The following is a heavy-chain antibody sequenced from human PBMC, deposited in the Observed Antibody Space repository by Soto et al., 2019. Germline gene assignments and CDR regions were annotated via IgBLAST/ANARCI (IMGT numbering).Heavy chain of an antibody. D-gene: IGHD6-25*01. CDR3: ARYWGTGFHQLDS. CDR1: GYSISTGFN. CDR2: IYHSGST. V-gene: IGHV4-38-2*01. Sequence: SETLSLTCAVSGYSISTGFNWAWIRQPPGKGLEWIGSIYHSGSTYYNLSLKSRVTISSDASKNQISLKLSSVTAADTALYYCARYWGTGFHQLDSWGQGXXVTXXX. J-gene: IGHJ4*02.